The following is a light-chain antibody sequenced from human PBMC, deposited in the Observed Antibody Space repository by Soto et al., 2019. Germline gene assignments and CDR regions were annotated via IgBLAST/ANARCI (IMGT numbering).Light chain of an antibody. CDR1: QSLHTY. V-gene: IGKV1-39*01. CDR2: GAS. CDR3: QQSYTAVYT. Sequence: DIQMTQSPSSLSASVGDRVTITCRASQSLHTYLNWYQQKPGKAPNLLIYGASSLQSGVPSTFSGSGSDTDFTLTINNLQPEDFATYYCQQSYTAVYTFGPGTKVEIK. J-gene: IGKJ3*01.